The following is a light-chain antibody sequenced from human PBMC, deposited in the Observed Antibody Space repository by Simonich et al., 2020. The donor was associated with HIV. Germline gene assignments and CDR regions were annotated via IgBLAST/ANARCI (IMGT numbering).Light chain of an antibody. V-gene: IGKV4-1*01. CDR1: QSVLYSSNNKNY. J-gene: IGKJ2*01. CDR3: QQYYSTLSYT. Sequence: DIVMTQSPDSLAVSLGERATINCKSSQSVLYSSNNKNYLAWYQQKPGQPPKLLIYCASTRESGVPDRFSGSGSGTDFTLTINSLQAEDVAVYYCQQYYSTLSYTFGQGTKLEIK. CDR2: CAS.